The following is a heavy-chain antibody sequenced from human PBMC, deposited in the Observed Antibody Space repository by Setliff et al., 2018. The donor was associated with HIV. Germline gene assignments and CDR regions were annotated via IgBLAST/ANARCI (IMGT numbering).Heavy chain of an antibody. J-gene: IGHJ3*02. D-gene: IGHD3-10*01. CDR1: GFTFSRHA. CDR3: AKQMKSMGPYDGFDI. V-gene: IGHV3-23*01. CDR2: IPSNSEYT. Sequence: GSLRLSCTASGFTFSRHAMTWVRQAPGKGLEWVSTIPSNSEYTIYADSVKGRFTISRDNSKNTLYLQMNTLRAEDTAIYYCAKQMKSMGPYDGFDIWGQGTMVTVSS.